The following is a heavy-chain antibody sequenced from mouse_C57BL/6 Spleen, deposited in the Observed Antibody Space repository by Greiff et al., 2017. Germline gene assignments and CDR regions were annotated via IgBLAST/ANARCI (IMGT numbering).Heavy chain of an antibody. CDR2: IFPGSGST. V-gene: IGHV1-75*01. CDR1: GYTFTDYY. CDR3: AGSADGTAQATDCYAMDY. Sequence: SGPELVKPGASVKISCKASGYTFTDYYINWVKQRPGQGLEWIGWIFPGSGSTDYNEKFKGKATLTVDKSSSTAYMLLSSLTSEDSAVYVCAGSADGTAQATDCYAMDYWGQGTSVTVSS. D-gene: IGHD3-2*02. J-gene: IGHJ4*01.